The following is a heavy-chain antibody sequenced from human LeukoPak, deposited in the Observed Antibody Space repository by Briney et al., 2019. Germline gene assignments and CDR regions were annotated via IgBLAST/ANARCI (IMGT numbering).Heavy chain of an antibody. V-gene: IGHV4-4*07. Sequence: PSATLSLTCTVSGASINTYFWSWIRQPAGKGLEWIGRIYTSGSTNYNPSLKSRVTMSVDTSKNQFSLKLSSVTAADTAVYYCARDYYDSSGYWPLGYWGQGTLVTVSS. D-gene: IGHD3-22*01. CDR1: GASINTYF. CDR2: IYTSGST. J-gene: IGHJ4*02. CDR3: ARDYYDSSGYWPLGY.